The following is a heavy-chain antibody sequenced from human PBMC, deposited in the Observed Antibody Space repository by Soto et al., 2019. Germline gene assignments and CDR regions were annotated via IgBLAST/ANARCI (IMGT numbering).Heavy chain of an antibody. Sequence: EVQLLDSGGGLVQPGGSLRLSCAASGFTFSNYAMNWVRQAPGKGLDWVSAISASGGSTYYADSVKGRFTISRDNSKNTIYLQMRSLRAEDTAVYYCAKGPLGSGYARACWVQGTLVTVSS. CDR2: ISASGGST. V-gene: IGHV3-23*01. D-gene: IGHD5-12*01. J-gene: IGHJ4*02. CDR3: AKGPLGSGYARAC. CDR1: GFTFSNYA.